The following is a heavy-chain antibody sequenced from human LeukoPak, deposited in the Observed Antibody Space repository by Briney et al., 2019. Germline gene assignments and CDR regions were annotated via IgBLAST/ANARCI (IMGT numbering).Heavy chain of an antibody. CDR2: IMVDGSSI. CDR1: GFTFSRYW. J-gene: IGHJ4*02. Sequence: GGSLRLSCAASGFTFSRYWMHWVRQASGKGLVWVSRIMVDGSSITYADSVKGRFTISRDNAKNTLYLQMNSLRAEDTAVYYCARGHSYGLDCWGQGALVTVSS. V-gene: IGHV3-74*01. D-gene: IGHD3-10*01. CDR3: ARGHSYGLDC.